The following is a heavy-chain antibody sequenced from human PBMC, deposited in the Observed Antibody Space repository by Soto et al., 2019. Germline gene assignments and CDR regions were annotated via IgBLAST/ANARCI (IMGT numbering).Heavy chain of an antibody. V-gene: IGHV4-61*01. Sequence: PEETLSLTCTVSGGSVSSGSYYWSWIRQPPGKGLEWIGYIYYSGSTNYNPSLKSRVTISVDTSKNQFSLKLSSVTAADTAVYYCARGGILPGYYLSYWGLGTLVTVSS. CDR1: GGSVSSGSYY. J-gene: IGHJ4*02. D-gene: IGHD3-9*01. CDR3: ARGGILPGYYLSY. CDR2: IYYSGST.